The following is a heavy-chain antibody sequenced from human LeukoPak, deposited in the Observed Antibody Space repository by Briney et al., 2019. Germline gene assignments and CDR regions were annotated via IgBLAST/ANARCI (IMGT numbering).Heavy chain of an antibody. D-gene: IGHD3-16*01. Sequence: GGSLRLSCAASGFTFSGYSMNWVRQAPGKGLEWLSYISSSSSTIYYADSVKGRITISRDNAKNSLYLQMNSLRAEDTALYYCARVRGSYASDYWGQGTLVTVSS. CDR1: GFTFSGYS. CDR2: ISSSSSTI. J-gene: IGHJ4*02. V-gene: IGHV3-48*01. CDR3: ARVRGSYASDY.